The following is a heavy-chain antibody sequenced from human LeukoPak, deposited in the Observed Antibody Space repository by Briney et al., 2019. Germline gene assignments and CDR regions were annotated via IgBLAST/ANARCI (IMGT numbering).Heavy chain of an antibody. V-gene: IGHV3-30*02. Sequence: GGSLRLSCAASGFTFSSYGMQWVRQAPGKGLEWVAFIRYDGSNKYYADSVKGRFTISRDNSKNTLYLQMNSLRAEDTAVYYCTKVRREQLHYFDYWGQGTLVTVSS. CDR1: GFTFSSYG. J-gene: IGHJ4*02. CDR3: TKVRREQLHYFDY. D-gene: IGHD6-6*01. CDR2: IRYDGSNK.